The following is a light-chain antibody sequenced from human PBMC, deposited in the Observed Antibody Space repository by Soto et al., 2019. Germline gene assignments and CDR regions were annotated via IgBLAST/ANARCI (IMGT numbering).Light chain of an antibody. CDR3: QHTRT. CDR1: QNINNW. V-gene: IGKV1-5*01. Sequence: DIQMTRSPSTLSASVGDRVTITCRASQNINNWVAWYQQKPGKAPKFLIYDASTLQRGVPSRFSGSGFGTEFRLPISSLQPDDFGSYYCQHTRTFGQGTKVDIK. J-gene: IGKJ1*01. CDR2: DAS.